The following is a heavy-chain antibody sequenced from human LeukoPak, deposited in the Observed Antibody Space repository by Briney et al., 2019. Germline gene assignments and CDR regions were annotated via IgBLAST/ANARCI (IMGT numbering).Heavy chain of an antibody. V-gene: IGHV3-48*03. CDR2: ISSSGSTI. CDR3: AREPVVGYDFWSGYYTGEDDY. D-gene: IGHD3-3*01. CDR1: GFTFSSYE. Sequence: QSGGSLRLSCAASGFTFSSYEMNWVRQAPGKGLEWVSYISSSGSTIYYADSVKGRFTISRDNAKNSLYLQMNSLRAEDTAVYYCAREPVVGYDFWSGYYTGEDDYWGQGTLVTVSS. J-gene: IGHJ4*02.